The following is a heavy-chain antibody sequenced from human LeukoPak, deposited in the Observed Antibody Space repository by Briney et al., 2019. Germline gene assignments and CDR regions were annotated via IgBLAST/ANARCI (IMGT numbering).Heavy chain of an antibody. J-gene: IGHJ4*02. V-gene: IGHV5-51*01. CDR3: ARQFYGSGSYYNVPFDY. CDR1: GYRFSSNW. CDR2: IYPGDSDT. D-gene: IGHD3-10*01. Sequence: PGESLKISCKGSGYRFSSNWIGWVRQMAGKGLEWMGIIYPGDSDTRYSPSFQGQVTISADKSISTVYLQWSSLKASDTAMYYCARQFYGSGSYYNVPFDYWGQGTLVTVSS.